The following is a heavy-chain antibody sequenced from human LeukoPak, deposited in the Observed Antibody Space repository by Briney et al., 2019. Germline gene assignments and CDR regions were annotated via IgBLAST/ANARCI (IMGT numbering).Heavy chain of an antibody. Sequence: GGSLRLSCAASGFTFSSYAMSWVRKAPGTGLEWVSAISGSGGSTYYADSVKGRFTISRDNSKNTRYLQMNSLRAEDTAVYYCAKSKVTAMANYFDYLGQGTLVTVSS. D-gene: IGHD5-18*01. CDR3: AKSKVTAMANYFDY. J-gene: IGHJ4*02. CDR1: GFTFSSYA. V-gene: IGHV3-23*01. CDR2: ISGSGGST.